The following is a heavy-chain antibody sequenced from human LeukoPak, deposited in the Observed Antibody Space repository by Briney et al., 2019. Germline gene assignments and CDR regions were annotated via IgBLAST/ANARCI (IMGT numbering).Heavy chain of an antibody. V-gene: IGHV3-7*04. CDR2: IKPDGSEK. Sequence: GGSLRLSCAASGFTLSSYWMSWVRQAPGKGLEWVANIKPDGSEKYYVDSVKGRFSISRDNAKNSLYLQMNSLRAEDTAVYYCARDRHGLPFDYWGQGTLVTLSS. D-gene: IGHD5-24*01. CDR1: GFTLSSYW. J-gene: IGHJ4*02. CDR3: ARDRHGLPFDY.